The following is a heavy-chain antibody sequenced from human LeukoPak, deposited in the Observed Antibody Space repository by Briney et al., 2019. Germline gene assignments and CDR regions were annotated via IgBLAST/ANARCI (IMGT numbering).Heavy chain of an antibody. CDR1: GFTFSSYS. J-gene: IGHJ4*02. V-gene: IGHV3-21*01. CDR3: ARVGIEAYYDVLTGFGGTDY. D-gene: IGHD3-9*01. Sequence: GGSLRLSCAASGFTFSSYSMNWVRQAPGKGLEWVSSISSTSRYIYYADSVKGRFTVSRDNAKNSLYLQMNSLRAEDTAVYYCARVGIEAYYDVLTGFGGTDYWGQGTLVTVSS. CDR2: ISSTSRYI.